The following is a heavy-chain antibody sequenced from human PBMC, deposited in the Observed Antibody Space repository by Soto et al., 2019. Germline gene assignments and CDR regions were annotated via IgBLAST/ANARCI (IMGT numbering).Heavy chain of an antibody. J-gene: IGHJ4*02. CDR2: INTYTGNT. V-gene: IGHV1-18*01. D-gene: IGHD6-13*01. CDR3: ARDARQQLADY. CDR1: GCTFTSFG. Sequence: ASVKVSCKTSGCTFTSFGISWVRQAPGQGLEWMGWINTYTGNTNYAQKFQGRVTMTTDTSTSTAYMELWSLRSDDTAVYYCARDARQQLADYWAQGTLVTVSS.